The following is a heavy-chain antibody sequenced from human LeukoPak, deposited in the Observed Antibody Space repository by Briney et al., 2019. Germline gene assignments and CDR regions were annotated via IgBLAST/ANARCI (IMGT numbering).Heavy chain of an antibody. CDR2: INAGNDDT. CDR1: GCPFTNYA. J-gene: IGHJ6*02. CDR3: ARGGWYVYYYYYGMDV. D-gene: IGHD6-19*01. V-gene: IGHV1-3*01. Sequence: ASVKVSCKASGCPFTNYAYHWVRQAPGQGLEWLGWINAGNDDTKYSQKFQGRVTITRDTSASTAYMELSSLRSEDTAVYYCARGGWYVYYYYYGMDVWGQGTTVTVSS.